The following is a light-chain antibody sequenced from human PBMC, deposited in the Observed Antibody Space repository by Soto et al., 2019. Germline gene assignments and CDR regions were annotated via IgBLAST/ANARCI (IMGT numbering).Light chain of an antibody. J-gene: IGLJ2*01. CDR3: SSYTSGSSLVV. CDR2: DVS. Sequence: QSALTQPASVSGSLGQSIAISCTGTISDVGGYNYVSWYQQHPGKAPKLLIFDVSNRPSGVSHRFSGSKSGNTASLTISGLQPEDESDYYCSSYTSGSSLVVFGGGTKVTVL. V-gene: IGLV2-14*03. CDR1: ISDVGGYNY.